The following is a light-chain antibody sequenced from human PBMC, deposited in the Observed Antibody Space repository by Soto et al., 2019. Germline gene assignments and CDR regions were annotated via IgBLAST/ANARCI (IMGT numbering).Light chain of an antibody. CDR3: QQYNSYWT. Sequence: DIQMTQSPSTLSASVGDRVTITCRASQSISSWLDWYQQKPGKAPKLLIYKASSLESGVPSRVSGSGSGTEVTLTSSSLQPEELATYYGQQYNSYWTCGQGTKVEIK. CDR1: QSISSW. CDR2: KAS. J-gene: IGKJ1*01. V-gene: IGKV1-5*03.